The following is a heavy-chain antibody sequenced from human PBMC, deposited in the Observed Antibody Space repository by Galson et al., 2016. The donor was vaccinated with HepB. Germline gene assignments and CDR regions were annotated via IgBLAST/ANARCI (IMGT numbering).Heavy chain of an antibody. CDR3: ARDRDHGMDV. Sequence: CKASGGTLSSYVISWVRQAPGQGLEWMGGIIPIFGTATYAQKFQVRVTITADESTSTVYMELSSLRSDDTALYYCARDRDHGMDVWGQGTLVTVSS. CDR2: IIPIFGTA. J-gene: IGHJ6*02. V-gene: IGHV1-69*01. CDR1: GGTLSSYV.